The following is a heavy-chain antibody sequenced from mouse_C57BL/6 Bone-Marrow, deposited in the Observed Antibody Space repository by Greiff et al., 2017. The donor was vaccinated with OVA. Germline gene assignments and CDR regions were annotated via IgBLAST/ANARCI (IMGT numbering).Heavy chain of an antibody. J-gene: IGHJ1*03. CDR1: GYTFTSYW. Sequence: QVQLQQPGAELVMPGASVKLSCKASGYTFTSYWMHWVKQRPGQGLEWIGEIDPSDSYTNYNQKFKGKSTLTVDKSSSTAYMQRSSLTSEDSAVYYCAREGYYGSSSWYFDVWGTGTTVTVSS. D-gene: IGHD1-1*01. V-gene: IGHV1-69*01. CDR3: AREGYYGSSSWYFDV. CDR2: IDPSDSYT.